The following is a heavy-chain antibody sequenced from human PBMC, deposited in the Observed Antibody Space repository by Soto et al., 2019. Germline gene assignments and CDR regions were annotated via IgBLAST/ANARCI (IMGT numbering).Heavy chain of an antibody. J-gene: IGHJ5*01. V-gene: IGHV3-21*01. D-gene: IGHD2-8*01. CDR2: ISSGGTYI. CDR3: ATRSCSNGVCPFGA. Sequence: GGSLRLSCAASGFTFSSCSMSWVRQAPEKGLEWVSSISSGGTYIYYADSVKGRFTVSRDNANNSLYLQLNSLRAEDTAVYYCATRSCSNGVCPFGAWAHGTLVTGSS. CDR1: GFTFSSCS.